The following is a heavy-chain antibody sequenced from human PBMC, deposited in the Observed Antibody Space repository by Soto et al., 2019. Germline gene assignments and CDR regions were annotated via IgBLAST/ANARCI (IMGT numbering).Heavy chain of an antibody. J-gene: IGHJ4*02. CDR2: ISYDGSLQ. CDR3: VSDRGYGHASVPYS. D-gene: IGHD5-18*01. Sequence: QAQLVESGGGVVQPGRSLRLSCAASGFAFSSYGMHWVRQAPGTGLEWVAVISYDGSLQHYADSVKGRFTISSDNSKTMWLLQKSSLRAEDPAVYYCVSDRGYGHASVPYSWGQGTLVSVSS. V-gene: IGHV3-30*03. CDR1: GFAFSSYG.